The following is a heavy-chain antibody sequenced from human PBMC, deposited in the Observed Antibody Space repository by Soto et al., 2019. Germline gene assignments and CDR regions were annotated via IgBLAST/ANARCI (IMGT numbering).Heavy chain of an antibody. J-gene: IGHJ3*02. CDR3: ARSARVNRYCSGGSCRDAFDI. V-gene: IGHV3-11*01. CDR1: GFTFSDYY. D-gene: IGHD2-15*01. Sequence: QVQLVESGGGLVKPGGSLTLSCAASGFTFSDYYITWIRQAPGKGLEWVSYISTSGGTIYYADSMKGRFTISRDNAKNSLYLQMNSLRAEDTAVYYCARSARVNRYCSGGSCRDAFDIWGQGTMVTVSS. CDR2: ISTSGGTI.